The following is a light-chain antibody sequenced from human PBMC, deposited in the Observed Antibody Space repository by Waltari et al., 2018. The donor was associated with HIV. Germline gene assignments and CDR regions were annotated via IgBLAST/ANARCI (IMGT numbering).Light chain of an antibody. J-gene: IGKJ4*01. CDR2: GAS. CDR3: QQYNDWLALT. Sequence: ILMTPSPATVSVSPGERVTLPCTARHSIFNNVAWYQQRRGQAPRLLIYGASTRVTGVPDRFSGSGSGTEFNLTISSVQSEDFALYFCQQYNDWLALTFGGGTKVEV. V-gene: IGKV3-15*01. CDR1: HSIFNN.